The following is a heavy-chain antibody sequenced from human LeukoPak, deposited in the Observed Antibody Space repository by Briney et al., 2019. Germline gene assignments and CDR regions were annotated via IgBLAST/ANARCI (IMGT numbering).Heavy chain of an antibody. CDR3: ARVPMVTRYYYYYYMDV. CDR1: GYTFTGYY. Sequence: ASVKVSCKASGYTFTGYYMHWVRQAPGQGLEWMGWINPNSGGTNYAQKLQGRVTMTTDTSTSTAYMELRSLRSDDTAVYYCARVPMVTRYYYYYYMDVWGKGTTVTVSS. J-gene: IGHJ6*03. CDR2: INPNSGGT. D-gene: IGHD5-18*01. V-gene: IGHV1-2*02.